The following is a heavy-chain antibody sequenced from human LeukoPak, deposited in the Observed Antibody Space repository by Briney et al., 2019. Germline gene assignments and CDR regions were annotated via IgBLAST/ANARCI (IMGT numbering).Heavy chain of an antibody. D-gene: IGHD3-3*01. Sequence: ASETLSLTCTVSGGSISSSSYYWGWIRQPPGKGLEWIGSIYYSGSTHYNPSLKSRVTVSVDTSNNQISLKLSSVTAADTAVYYCASSPSITIFGVVRDEPFDYWGQGTLVTVSS. V-gene: IGHV4-39*07. CDR2: IYYSGST. CDR1: GGSISSSSYY. J-gene: IGHJ4*02. CDR3: ASSPSITIFGVVRDEPFDY.